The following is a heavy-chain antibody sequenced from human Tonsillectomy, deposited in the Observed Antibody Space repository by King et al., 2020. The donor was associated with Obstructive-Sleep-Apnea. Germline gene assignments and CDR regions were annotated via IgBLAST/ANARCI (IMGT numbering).Heavy chain of an antibody. V-gene: IGHV4-34*01. Sequence: VQLQQWGAGLLKPSETLSLTCAVYGGSFSGYYWSWIRQPPGKGLEWIGEINHSGSTDYNPSLKSRVTISVDTSKNQFSLKLSSVTAADTAVYYCARLTEGDHLLSWFDYWGQGTLVIVSS. J-gene: IGHJ4*02. CDR2: INHSGST. CDR1: GGSFSGYY. D-gene: IGHD3-16*01. CDR3: ARLTEGDHLLSWFDY.